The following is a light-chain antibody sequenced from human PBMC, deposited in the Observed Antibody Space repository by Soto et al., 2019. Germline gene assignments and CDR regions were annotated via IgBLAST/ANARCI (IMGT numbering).Light chain of an antibody. Sequence: QSALTQPASVSGSPGQSITISCTGTSSDVGGYNYVSWYQQQSGKAPKLMIHEVSNRPSGVSNRFSGSKSGNTASLTISGLQDEDEADYYCSSYTSSSTLVFGGGTQLTVL. CDR3: SSYTSSSTLV. CDR2: EVS. J-gene: IGLJ3*02. V-gene: IGLV2-14*01. CDR1: SSDVGGYNY.